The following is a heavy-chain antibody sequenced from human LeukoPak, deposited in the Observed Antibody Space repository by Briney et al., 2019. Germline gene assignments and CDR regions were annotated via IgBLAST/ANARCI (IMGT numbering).Heavy chain of an antibody. CDR1: GYTFSGYY. V-gene: IGHV1-2*02. CDR2: INPNSGGT. D-gene: IGHD5-24*01. CDR3: ARVRDGYNDAYDI. J-gene: IGHJ3*02. Sequence: ASVKVSCKASGYTFSGYYMHWVRQAPEQGLEWMGWINPNSGGTNYAQKFQGRVTMTRDTSISTAYMELSRLKPDDTAVYYCARVRDGYNDAYDIWGQGTMVTVSS.